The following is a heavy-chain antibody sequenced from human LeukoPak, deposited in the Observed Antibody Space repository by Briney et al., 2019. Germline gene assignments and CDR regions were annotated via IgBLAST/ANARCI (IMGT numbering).Heavy chain of an antibody. CDR1: GDSISAYY. CDR2: IYASGSS. V-gene: IGHV4-4*07. J-gene: IGHJ4*02. D-gene: IGHD6-19*01. Sequence: TSETLSLTCTVSGDSISAYYWNWIRQPAGKGLEWIGRIYASGSSNYNPSLRSRVTMSVDTSKSQFSLTLSSVTAADTAVYYCASDSYSVWRSLDDWGLGALVSVSS. CDR3: ASDSYSVWRSLDD.